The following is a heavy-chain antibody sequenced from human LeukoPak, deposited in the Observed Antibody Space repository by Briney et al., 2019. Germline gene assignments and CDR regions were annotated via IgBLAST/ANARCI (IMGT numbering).Heavy chain of an antibody. CDR2: IYYSGST. CDR1: ACTISSYY. V-gene: IGHV4-59*01. J-gene: IGHJ6*02. D-gene: IGHD1-26*01. CDR3: ARDTYKPIVGATTYYYYGMDV. Sequence: RPSETLSLTATGYACTISSYYWSWLPQPPGKGREGIGNIYYSGSTNYQPSLKSRVTISVDTSKNQFSLKLSSVTAADTAVYYCARDTYKPIVGATTYYYYGMDVWGQGTTVTVSS.